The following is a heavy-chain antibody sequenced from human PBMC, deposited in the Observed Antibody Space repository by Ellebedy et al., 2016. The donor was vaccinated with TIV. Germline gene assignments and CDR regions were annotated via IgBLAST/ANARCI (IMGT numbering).Heavy chain of an antibody. J-gene: IGHJ4*02. CDR1: GFSLSDYW. Sequence: GGSLRLXXAASGFSLSDYWMNWVRPAPGKGLEWVANINQNGSQIYYVDSVKGRFTISRDNAKSSVSLQMNSLRAEDTAVYYCVRAVAALASFWGQGTLVTVSS. V-gene: IGHV3-7*01. D-gene: IGHD6-25*01. CDR2: INQNGSQI. CDR3: VRAVAALASF.